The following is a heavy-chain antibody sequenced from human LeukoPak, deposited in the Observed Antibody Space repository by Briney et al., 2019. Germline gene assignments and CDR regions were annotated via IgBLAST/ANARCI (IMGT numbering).Heavy chain of an antibody. CDR3: ARNRDGAVTTNWYFDL. CDR1: GYXFTSYY. V-gene: IGHV1-2*02. Sequence: ASVKVSCKASGYXFTSYYIHWVRQAPGQGLEWMGWINPNSGGTNYAQKFQGRVTMTRDTSISTAYMELSRLRSDDTAVYYCARNRDGAVTTNWYFDLWGRGTLVTVSS. CDR2: INPNSGGT. J-gene: IGHJ2*01. D-gene: IGHD4-17*01.